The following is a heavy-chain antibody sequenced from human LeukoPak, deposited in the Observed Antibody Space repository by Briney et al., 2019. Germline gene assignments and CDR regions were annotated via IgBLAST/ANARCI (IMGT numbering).Heavy chain of an antibody. V-gene: IGHV1-2*02. CDR3: AREDSSGWHYPLGSDY. J-gene: IGHJ4*02. Sequence: ASVKVSCKASGGTFSSYAISWVRQAPGQGLEWMGWINPNSGGTNYAQKFQGRVTMTRDTSISTAYMELSRLRSDDTAVYYCAREDSSGWHYPLGSDYWGQGTLVTVSS. CDR2: INPNSGGT. D-gene: IGHD6-19*01. CDR1: GGTFSSYA.